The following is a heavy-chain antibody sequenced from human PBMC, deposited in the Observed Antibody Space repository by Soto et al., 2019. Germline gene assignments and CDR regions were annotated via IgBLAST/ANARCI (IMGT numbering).Heavy chain of an antibody. D-gene: IGHD3-10*01. J-gene: IGHJ5*02. CDR1: ENSISDYY. CDR3: ARRTAGGSETYYNSWFDP. CDR2: ISRNSFT. V-gene: IGHV3-11*06. Sequence: GGSLRLSCVASENSISDYYMSWIRQAPGKGLESVSYISRNSFTNYADSVRGRFIVSRDNAKNSAFLQMNSLRVEDTAVYYCARRTAGGSETYYNSWFDPWGQGTLVTVSS.